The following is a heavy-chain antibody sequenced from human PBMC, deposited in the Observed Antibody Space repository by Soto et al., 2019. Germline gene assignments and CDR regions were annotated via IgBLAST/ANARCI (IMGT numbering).Heavy chain of an antibody. V-gene: IGHV3-23*01. CDR1: GFIFSNYV. CDR2: VSANADGT. CDR3: SKGRLSFDF. J-gene: IGHJ4*02. Sequence: GGSLRLSCAASGFIFSNYVMNWVRQAPGKGLEWVSFVSANADGTFYADSVKGRFSISRDNSKNTLYLQMNNLRAEDTAIYYCSKGRLSFDFWGQGTLVTVSS.